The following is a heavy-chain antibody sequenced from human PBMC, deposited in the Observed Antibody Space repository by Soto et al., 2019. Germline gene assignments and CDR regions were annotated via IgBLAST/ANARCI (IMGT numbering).Heavy chain of an antibody. Sequence: QVPLVESGGGVVQPGRSLRLSCAASGFTFSSYAMHWVRQAPGKGLEWVAVISYDGSNKYYADSVKGRFTISRDNXXNTLYLQMNSLRAEDTAVYYCARDSIAVAGALGGNWGQGTLVTVSS. CDR1: GFTFSSYA. D-gene: IGHD6-19*01. CDR3: ARDSIAVAGALGGN. V-gene: IGHV3-30-3*01. J-gene: IGHJ4*02. CDR2: ISYDGSNK.